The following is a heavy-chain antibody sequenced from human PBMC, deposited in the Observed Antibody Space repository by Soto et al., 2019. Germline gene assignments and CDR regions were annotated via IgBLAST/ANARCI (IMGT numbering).Heavy chain of an antibody. Sequence: SVKVSCKASGGTFSSYAISWVRQASGQGLEWMGGIIPIFGTANYAQKFQGRVTITADESTSTAYMELSSLRSEDTAVYYCARVELGYCSGGSCYSRNYSYGMDVWGQGTTVTVSS. D-gene: IGHD2-15*01. CDR1: GGTFSSYA. CDR3: ARVELGYCSGGSCYSRNYSYGMDV. J-gene: IGHJ6*02. CDR2: IIPIFGTA. V-gene: IGHV1-69*13.